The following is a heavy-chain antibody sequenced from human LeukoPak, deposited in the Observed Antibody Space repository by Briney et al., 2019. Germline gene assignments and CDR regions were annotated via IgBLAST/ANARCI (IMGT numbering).Heavy chain of an antibody. V-gene: IGHV3-9*01. Sequence: GGSLRLSCATSGFTFDDYAMHWVRQAPGKGLEWVSGISWNSGSIGYADSVKGRFTISRDNAKNSLYLQMNSLRAEDTALYYCAKDPGCSGGSCYSSYFDYWGQGTLVTVSS. CDR3: AKDPGCSGGSCYSSYFDY. J-gene: IGHJ4*02. D-gene: IGHD2-15*01. CDR1: GFTFDDYA. CDR2: ISWNSGSI.